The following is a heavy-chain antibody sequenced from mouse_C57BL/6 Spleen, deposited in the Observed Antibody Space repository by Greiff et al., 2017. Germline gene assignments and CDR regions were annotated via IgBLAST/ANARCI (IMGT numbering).Heavy chain of an antibody. Sequence: EVKLMESGPELVKPGASVKMSCKASGYSFTDYNMHWVKQSHGKSLEWIGYINPNNGGTSYNQKFKGKATLTVNKSSSTAYMELRSLTSEDSAVYYCARYDGYHAYAMDYWGQGTSVTVSS. CDR2: INPNNGGT. J-gene: IGHJ4*01. CDR3: ARYDGYHAYAMDY. V-gene: IGHV1-22*01. D-gene: IGHD2-3*01. CDR1: GYSFTDYN.